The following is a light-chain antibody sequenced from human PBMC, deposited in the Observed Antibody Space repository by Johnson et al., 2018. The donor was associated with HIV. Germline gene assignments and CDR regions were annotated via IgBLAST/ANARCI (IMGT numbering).Light chain of an antibody. V-gene: IGLV1-51*01. CDR2: DNN. J-gene: IGLJ1*01. Sequence: QSVLTQPPSVSAAPGQKVTISCSGSSSNIGNNYVSWYQQLPGTAPKLLIYDNNKRPSGIPDRFSGSTSGTSATLGITGLQTGDEADDYCGTWYSSLSAGVFGTGTKVTVL. CDR3: GTWYSSLSAGV. CDR1: SSNIGNNY.